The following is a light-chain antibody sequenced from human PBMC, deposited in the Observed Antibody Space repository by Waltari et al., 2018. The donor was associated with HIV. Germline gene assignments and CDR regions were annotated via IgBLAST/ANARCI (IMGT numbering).Light chain of an antibody. CDR3: QAWDNSPVAWDSSPVT. Sequence: SYELTQPPSLSVSPGQTATITCSGDKLGEKHTSWYQQKPGQSPILVIYQDSKRPSGIPERFSGSNSGNTATLRVSGTQAVDEADYYCQAWDNSPVAWDSSPVTFGGGTRLTVL. J-gene: IGLJ2*01. CDR2: QDS. V-gene: IGLV3-1*01. CDR1: KLGEKH.